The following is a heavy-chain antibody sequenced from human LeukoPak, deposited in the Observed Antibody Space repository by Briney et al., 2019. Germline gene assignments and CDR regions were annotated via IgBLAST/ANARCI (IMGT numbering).Heavy chain of an antibody. D-gene: IGHD2-15*01. J-gene: IGHJ6*03. CDR1: GYTFTTYR. CDR2: ISPSDSET. Sequence: GESLKISCNGSGYTFTTYRIAWVRQMPGKGLEGMGVISPSDSETKYSPAFQGQVTISADTPFNAAYLQWSSLKASDSAIYYCARLQRITSGRYYYYYYMDVWGKGTTVTVSS. CDR3: ARLQRITSGRYYYYYYMDV. V-gene: IGHV5-51*01.